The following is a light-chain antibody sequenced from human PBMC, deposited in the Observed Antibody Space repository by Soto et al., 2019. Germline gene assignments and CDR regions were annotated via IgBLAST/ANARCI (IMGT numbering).Light chain of an antibody. CDR2: DTS. CDR3: QQYGSSPS. Sequence: DIVLTQSPATLSLSPGERASLYCGASQRVSGVFLAWYQQKPGLAPRLILYDTSFRATGIPDRFSGSGSGTDFTLTISRLDPEDFAVYYCQQYGSSPSFGQGTKVDVK. J-gene: IGKJ1*01. CDR1: QRVSGVF. V-gene: IGKV3D-20*01.